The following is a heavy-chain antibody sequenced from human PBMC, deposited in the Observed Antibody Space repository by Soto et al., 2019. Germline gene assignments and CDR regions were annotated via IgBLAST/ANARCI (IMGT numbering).Heavy chain of an antibody. CDR2: ISSSSGNI. CDR3: ARGGFGDYVNNYYGMDV. Sequence: LRLSCAASGFTFSKYSMNWVRQAPGKGLEWVSFISSSSGNIHYADSVKGRFIISRDNTENSLFLQMNSLRAEDTAVYYCARGGFGDYVNNYYGMDVWGQGTTVTVSS. CDR1: GFTFSKYS. J-gene: IGHJ6*02. D-gene: IGHD4-17*01. V-gene: IGHV3-21*01.